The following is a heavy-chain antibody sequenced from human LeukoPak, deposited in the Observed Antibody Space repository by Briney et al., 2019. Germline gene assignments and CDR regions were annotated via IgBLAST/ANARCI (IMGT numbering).Heavy chain of an antibody. V-gene: IGHV3-23*01. CDR3: AKVYSGYDLASFDY. CDR1: GFTFSIYA. CDR2: ISGSGGST. D-gene: IGHD5-12*01. Sequence: GGSLRLSCAASGFTFSIYAMSWVRQAPGKGLEWVSAISGSGGSTYYADSVKGRFTISRDNSKNTLYLQMNSLRAEDTAVYYCAKVYSGYDLASFDYWGQGTLVTVSS. J-gene: IGHJ4*02.